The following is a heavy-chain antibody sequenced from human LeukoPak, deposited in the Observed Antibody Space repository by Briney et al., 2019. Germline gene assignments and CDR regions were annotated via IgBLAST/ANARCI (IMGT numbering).Heavy chain of an antibody. V-gene: IGHV1-46*01. CDR1: GYTFTSYY. D-gene: IGHD6-6*01. J-gene: IGHJ2*01. CDR2: INPSGGST. Sequence: GSVKVSCKASGYTFTSYYMHWVRQAPGQGLEWMGIINPSGGSTGYAQKFQGRVTITRDTSTSTVYMELSSLRSEDTAVYYCARGPVIGGHSSSSAWYFDLWGRGTLVTVSS. CDR3: ARGPVIGGHSSSSAWYFDL.